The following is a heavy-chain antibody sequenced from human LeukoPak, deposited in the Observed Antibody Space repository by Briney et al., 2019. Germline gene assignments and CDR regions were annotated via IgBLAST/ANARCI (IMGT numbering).Heavy chain of an antibody. CDR2: IIPIFGTA. J-gene: IGHJ4*02. Sequence: SVKVSCKASGGTFSSYAISWVRQAPGQGLEWMGGIIPIFGTANYAQKFQGRVTITADESRSTAYMELSSLTSDDTAVYYCARDLLPMTKAGVVNDWGQGSLVIVSA. CDR1: GGTFSSYA. V-gene: IGHV1-69*13. CDR3: ARDLLPMTKAGVVND. D-gene: IGHD3-3*01.